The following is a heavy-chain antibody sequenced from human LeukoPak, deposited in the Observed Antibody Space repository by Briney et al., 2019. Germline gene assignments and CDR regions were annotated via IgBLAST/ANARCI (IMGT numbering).Heavy chain of an antibody. CDR3: ARKHVVPAASVLWFDP. CDR1: GGTFSSYA. J-gene: IGHJ5*02. CDR2: IIPIFGTA. Sequence: SVKVSCKASGGTFSSYAISWVRQAPGQGLEWMGGIIPIFGTANYAQKFQGRVTITADESTSTAYMELSSLRSEDTAVYYCARKHVVPAASVLWFDPWGQGTLVTVSS. V-gene: IGHV1-69*13. D-gene: IGHD2-2*01.